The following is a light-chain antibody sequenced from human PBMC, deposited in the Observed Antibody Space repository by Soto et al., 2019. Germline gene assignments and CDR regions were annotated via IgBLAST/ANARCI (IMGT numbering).Light chain of an antibody. CDR1: QSVSSN. J-gene: IGKJ5*01. V-gene: IGKV3-11*01. CDR2: DTS. Sequence: EIVITQSPATLYVSRGESANAYSSASQSVSSNLAWYQQKNGQAPRLIISDTSNRATGIPARFSGSGYGTDFNLTISSLETEDFAVYYCQQRSDWRITFGQGTRLVIK. CDR3: QQRSDWRIT.